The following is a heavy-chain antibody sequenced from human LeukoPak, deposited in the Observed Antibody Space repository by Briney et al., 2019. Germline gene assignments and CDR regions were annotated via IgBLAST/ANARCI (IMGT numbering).Heavy chain of an antibody. CDR1: GYSFTSYW. J-gene: IGHJ6*03. D-gene: IGHD2-2*01. Sequence: GESLKISCKGSGYSFTSYWIGWVRQMPGKGLEWMGIIYPGDSDTRYSPSFQGQVTISADKSISTAYLQWSSLKASDTAMYYCAGRGRTLKTRSYYYYMDVWGKGTTVTVSS. V-gene: IGHV5-51*01. CDR3: AGRGRTLKTRSYYYYMDV. CDR2: IYPGDSDT.